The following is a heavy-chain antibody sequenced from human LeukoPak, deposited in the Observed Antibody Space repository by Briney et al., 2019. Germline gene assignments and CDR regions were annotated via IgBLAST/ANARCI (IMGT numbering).Heavy chain of an antibody. Sequence: GGSLRLSCAASGFTFSSYAMSWVRQAPGKGLVWVSRINTDGSSTSYADSVKGRFTISRDNAKNTLYLQMNSLRAEDTAVYYCARETNFKGFDYWGQGTLVTVSS. D-gene: IGHD2-8*01. CDR1: GFTFSSYA. CDR3: ARETNFKGFDY. J-gene: IGHJ4*02. V-gene: IGHV3-74*01. CDR2: INTDGSST.